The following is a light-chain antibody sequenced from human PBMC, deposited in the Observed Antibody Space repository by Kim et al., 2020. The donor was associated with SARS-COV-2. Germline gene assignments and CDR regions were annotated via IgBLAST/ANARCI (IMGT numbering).Light chain of an antibody. V-gene: IGLV2-23*02. CDR1: SGDVGRYNL. J-gene: IGLJ1*01. CDR3: CSYAGSSTLV. CDR2: EVS. Sequence: STTISCTGTSGDVGRYNLVSWYQQHPGKAPKLMIYEVSKRPSGVSNRFSGSKSGNTASLTISGLQAEDEADYYCCSYAGSSTLVFGTGTKVTVL.